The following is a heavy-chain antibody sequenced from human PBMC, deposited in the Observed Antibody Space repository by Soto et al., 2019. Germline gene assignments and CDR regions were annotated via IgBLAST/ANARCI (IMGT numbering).Heavy chain of an antibody. J-gene: IGHJ4*02. CDR2: IVVGSGNT. V-gene: IGHV1-58*01. CDR1: GFTFTSSA. CDR3: AATVAGTMYYFDY. Sequence: SVKVSCKASGFTFTSSAVQWVRQARGQRLEWIGWIVVGSGNTNYAQKFQERVTITRDMSTSTAYMELSSLRSEDTAVYYCAATVAGTMYYFDYWGQGTLVTVSS. D-gene: IGHD6-19*01.